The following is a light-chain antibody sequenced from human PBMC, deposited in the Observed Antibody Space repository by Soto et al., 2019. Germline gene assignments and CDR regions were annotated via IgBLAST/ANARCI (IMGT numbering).Light chain of an antibody. CDR2: DAS. CDR1: KSVGGD. J-gene: IGKJ1*01. CDR3: QQYSNWPPWT. V-gene: IGKV3-11*01. Sequence: DIVLTQSPATLSLTPGQGASLSCRASKSVGGDLVWYQQHPGQAPRLLIYDASNRATGIPPRFSGSGSGTDFTLTISSLEPEDFAVYYCQQYSNWPPWTFGQGTKVDIK.